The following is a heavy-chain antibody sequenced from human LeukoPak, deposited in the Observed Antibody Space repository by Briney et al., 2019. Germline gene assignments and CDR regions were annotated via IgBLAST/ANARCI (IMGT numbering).Heavy chain of an antibody. CDR1: GFTFDDHA. Sequence: GGSLRLSYAASGFTFDDHAMHWVRQAPGKGLEWVSSISWNSGSIDYADSVKGRFTISRDNAKNSLFLQMNSLRVEDTALYYCAKDKFTMLRGVSSYYYYYMDVWGKGTTVIISS. V-gene: IGHV3-9*01. D-gene: IGHD3-10*01. CDR2: ISWNSGSI. J-gene: IGHJ6*03. CDR3: AKDKFTMLRGVSSYYYYYMDV.